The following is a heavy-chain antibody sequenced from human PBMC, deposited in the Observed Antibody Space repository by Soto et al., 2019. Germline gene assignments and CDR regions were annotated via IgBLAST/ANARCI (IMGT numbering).Heavy chain of an antibody. V-gene: IGHV3-23*01. J-gene: IGHJ4*02. CDR2: IKAAGGDT. CDR1: GFTFSSYP. D-gene: IGHD5-12*01. Sequence: EVQLLGSGGGLVRPGGSLRLSCAGPGFTFSSYPMSWVRQAPGKGPEWVAAIKAAGGDTYYADSVKGRFTISRDNFNDILYLQMNSLTVEDTAMYYCKRDVVASSPPGADYWGQGTLVTVSS. CDR3: KRDVVASSPPGADY.